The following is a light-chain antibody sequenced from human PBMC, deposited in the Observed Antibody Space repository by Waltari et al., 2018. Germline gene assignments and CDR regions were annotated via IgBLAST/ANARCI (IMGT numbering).Light chain of an antibody. J-gene: IGKJ1*01. Sequence: IVMTQSPLSLPVTPGEPASISCRSSQSLLLSNGYNYLDWYLQKPGQSPQLLIYLGSIRASGVPDRVSGSGSGTDFTLKISRMEAEDVGVYYCMQALQTPRTFGQGTKVEI. CDR3: MQALQTPRT. CDR1: QSLLLSNGYNY. V-gene: IGKV2-28*01. CDR2: LGS.